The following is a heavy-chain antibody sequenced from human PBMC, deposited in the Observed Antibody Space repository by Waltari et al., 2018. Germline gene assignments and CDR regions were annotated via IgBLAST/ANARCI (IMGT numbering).Heavy chain of an antibody. CDR3: ARGLCSSTSCYPYYYGMDV. Sequence: QVQLVQSGAEVKKPGSSVKVSCKASGGTFSSYAISWVRQAPGQGLEWMGGIIPNFGTANYAQKFQGRVTITADESTSTAYMELSSLRSEDTAVYYCARGLCSSTSCYPYYYGMDVWGQGTTVTVSS. CDR1: GGTFSSYA. D-gene: IGHD2-2*01. J-gene: IGHJ6*02. V-gene: IGHV1-69*12. CDR2: IIPNFGTA.